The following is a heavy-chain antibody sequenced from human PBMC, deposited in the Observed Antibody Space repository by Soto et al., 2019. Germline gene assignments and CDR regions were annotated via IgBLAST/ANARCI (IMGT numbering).Heavy chain of an antibody. V-gene: IGHV1-69*13. D-gene: IGHD3-10*01. CDR2: IIPIFGTA. CDR3: ARGSVWFGELRYGMDV. J-gene: IGHJ6*02. Sequence: ASVKVSCKASGGTFSSYAISWVRQAPGQGLEWMGGIIPIFGTANYAQKFQGRVTITADESTSTAYMELSSLRSEDTAVYYCARGSVWFGELRYGMDVWGQGTTVTAP. CDR1: GGTFSSYA.